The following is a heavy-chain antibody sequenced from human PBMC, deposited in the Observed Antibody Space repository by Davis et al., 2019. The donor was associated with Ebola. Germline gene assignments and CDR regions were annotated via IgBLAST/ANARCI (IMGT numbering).Heavy chain of an antibody. Sequence: GGSLRLSCAASGFSLSSYIMNWVRQTPGKGLEWISSITSSSSSIYYADSVQGRFTISRDNAKNSLYLQMNNLRAEDTAIYYCARHASVAYFDYWGQGTLITVSS. J-gene: IGHJ4*02. CDR3: ARHASVAYFDY. D-gene: IGHD3-10*01. CDR2: ITSSSSSI. CDR1: GFSLSSYI. V-gene: IGHV3-21*01.